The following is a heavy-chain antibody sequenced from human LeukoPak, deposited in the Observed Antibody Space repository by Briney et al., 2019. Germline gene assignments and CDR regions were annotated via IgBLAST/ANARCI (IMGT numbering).Heavy chain of an antibody. CDR3: AREIMTTVTKYYYYYYMDV. Sequence: SETLSLTCTVSGGSISSSSYYWAWIRQPPGKGLEWIGSIYYSGSTYYNPSLKSRVTISVDTSKNQFSLKLSSVTAADTAVYYCAREIMTTVTKYYYYYYMDVWGKGTTVTVSS. CDR1: GGSISSSSYY. J-gene: IGHJ6*03. V-gene: IGHV4-39*07. CDR2: IYYSGST. D-gene: IGHD4-11*01.